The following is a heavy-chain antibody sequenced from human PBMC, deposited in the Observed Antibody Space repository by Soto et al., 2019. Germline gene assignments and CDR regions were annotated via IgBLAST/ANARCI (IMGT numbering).Heavy chain of an antibody. CDR2: IVVGSGNT. V-gene: IGHV1-58*01. Sequence: GASVKVSCKASGFTFTSSAVQWVRQARGQRLEWIGWIVVGSGNTNYAQKFQERVTITRDMSTSTAYMELSSLRSEDTAVYYCAADQYDFWSGRLNDWFDPWGQGTLVTVSS. J-gene: IGHJ5*02. D-gene: IGHD3-3*01. CDR3: AADQYDFWSGRLNDWFDP. CDR1: GFTFTSSA.